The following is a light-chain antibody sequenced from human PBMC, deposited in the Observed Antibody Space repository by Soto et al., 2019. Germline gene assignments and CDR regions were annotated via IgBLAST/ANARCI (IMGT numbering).Light chain of an antibody. CDR3: QQRSNWL. CDR2: DTS. J-gene: IGKJ3*01. CDR1: QGVSRY. Sequence: EIVLTQSPSTLCLSPLERSTLSYRASQGVSRYLAWYQQKPGQSPRLLIYDTSNRATGIPARFSGSGSGTDFTLTISSLEPEDFAVYYCQQRSNWLFGPGTKVDI. V-gene: IGKV3-11*01.